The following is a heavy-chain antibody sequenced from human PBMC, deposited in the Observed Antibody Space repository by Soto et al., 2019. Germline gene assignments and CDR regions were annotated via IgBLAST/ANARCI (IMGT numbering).Heavy chain of an antibody. J-gene: IGHJ4*02. V-gene: IGHV3-21*03. CDR1: LFTFNSYA. CDR2: ISIGSGYI. CDR3: VRGYTRGPRPGFDN. Sequence: EVQLVESGGGLVKPRESLRLSCAASLFTFNSYAMNWVRQAPGKGLEWVSSISIGSGYIYYADSVKGRFTISRDNAKKALDLQMDYRRDEDTAVYYCVRGYTRGPRPGFDNWGQGAMVTVSS. D-gene: IGHD5-18*01.